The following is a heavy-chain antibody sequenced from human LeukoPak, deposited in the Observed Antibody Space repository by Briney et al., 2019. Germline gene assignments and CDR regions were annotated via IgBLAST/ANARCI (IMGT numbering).Heavy chain of an antibody. CDR2: ISYDGGNK. V-gene: IGHV3-30-3*01. CDR1: GFTFSSYA. CDR3: AEGGWYGGGQDAFDF. D-gene: IGHD6-19*01. Sequence: ETGTSLRLSCTASGFTFSSYAMHSVRQAPGKGLEWVAVISYDGGNKYYADSVKGRFTISRDNSMNTLYLQMNSLRAEDTAVYYCAEGGWYGGGQDAFDFWGQGTMVTVSS. J-gene: IGHJ3*01.